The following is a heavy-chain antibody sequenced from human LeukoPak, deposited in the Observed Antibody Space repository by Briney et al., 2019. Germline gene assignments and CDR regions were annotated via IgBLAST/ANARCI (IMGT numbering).Heavy chain of an antibody. CDR2: IYHSGST. Sequence: SETLSLTCTVSGGSISSSSYYWGWIRQPPGKGLEWIGSIYHSGSTYYNPSLKSRVTISVDTSKNQFSLKLSSVTAADTAVYYCARHQYYDSSGFLGYWGQGTLVTVSS. D-gene: IGHD3-22*01. CDR3: ARHQYYDSSGFLGY. J-gene: IGHJ4*02. CDR1: GGSISSSSYY. V-gene: IGHV4-39*01.